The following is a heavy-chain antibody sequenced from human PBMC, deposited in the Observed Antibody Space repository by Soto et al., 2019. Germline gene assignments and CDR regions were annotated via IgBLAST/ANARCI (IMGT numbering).Heavy chain of an antibody. D-gene: IGHD5-12*01. Sequence: GASVKVSCKASGYTFTSYYMHWVRQAPGQGLEWMGIINPSGGSTSYAQKFQGRVTMTRDTSTSTVYMELSSLRSEDTAVYYCARGEAIKVATTLFDYWGQGTLVTVSS. CDR2: INPSGGST. CDR3: ARGEAIKVATTLFDY. CDR1: GYTFTSYY. V-gene: IGHV1-46*01. J-gene: IGHJ4*02.